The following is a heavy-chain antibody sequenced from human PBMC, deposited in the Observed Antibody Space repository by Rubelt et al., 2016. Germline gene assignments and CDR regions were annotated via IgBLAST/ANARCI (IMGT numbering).Heavy chain of an antibody. J-gene: IGHJ4*02. CDR3: AKDSNGGYYGDYVGPYFDY. Sequence: GGCLRLSCAASGFTFSSYAMSWVRQAPGKGLEWVSAISGSGDSTYYADSVKGRFNISRDNSKNTLYLQLNSLRAEDTAVYYCAKDSNGGYYGDYVGPYFDYWGQGTLVTVSS. D-gene: IGHD4-17*01. CDR2: ISGSGDST. CDR1: GFTFSSYA. V-gene: IGHV3-23*01.